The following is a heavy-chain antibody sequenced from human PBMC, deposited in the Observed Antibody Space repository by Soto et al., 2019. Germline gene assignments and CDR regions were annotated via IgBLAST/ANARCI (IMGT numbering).Heavy chain of an antibody. Sequence: PSETLSLTCAVYGGSFSGYYWSWIRQPPGKGLEWIGEINHSGSTNYNPSLKSRVTISVDTSKNQFSLKLSSVTAADTAVYYCARGGIAARHSYYYGMDVWGQGVTVTVSS. CDR3: ARGGIAARHSYYYGMDV. CDR1: GGSFSGYY. V-gene: IGHV4-34*01. D-gene: IGHD6-6*01. CDR2: INHSGST. J-gene: IGHJ6*02.